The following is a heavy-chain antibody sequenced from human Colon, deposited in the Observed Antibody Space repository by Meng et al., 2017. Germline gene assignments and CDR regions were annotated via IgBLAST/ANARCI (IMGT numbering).Heavy chain of an antibody. CDR3: ARNGKWGFDY. D-gene: IGHD1-26*01. CDR2: IYYSGST. Sequence: QVQLQESGPGLVKPSQTLSLTCTVSGGSISSGSYYWSSIRQHPGKGLEWIGYIYYSGSTYYNPSLKTLVTISVDTSKNQFSLKLSSVTAADTAVYYCARNGKWGFDYWGQGTLVTVSS. CDR1: GGSISSGSYY. J-gene: IGHJ4*02. V-gene: IGHV4-31*01.